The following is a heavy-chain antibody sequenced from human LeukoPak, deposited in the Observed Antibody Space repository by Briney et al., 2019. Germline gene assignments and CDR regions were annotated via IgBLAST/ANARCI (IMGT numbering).Heavy chain of an antibody. V-gene: IGHV3-21*04. D-gene: IGHD1-26*01. CDR2: IGYTGTYI. Sequence: GGSLRLSCAASAFSLNAYNMNWVRQAPGKGLEWVSSIGYTGTYICYADSVKGRFTISRDNAQNSLYLQMNSLRAEDTAIYYCVRDRGTYRPIDYWGQGTLVTVSS. CDR3: VRDRGTYRPIDY. J-gene: IGHJ4*02. CDR1: AFSLNAYN.